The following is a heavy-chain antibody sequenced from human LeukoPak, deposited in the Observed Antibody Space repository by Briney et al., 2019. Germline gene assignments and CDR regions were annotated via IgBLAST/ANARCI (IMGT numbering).Heavy chain of an antibody. V-gene: IGHV3-21*01. CDR3: ARGRTVTTPDAHS. J-gene: IGHJ4*02. Sequence: GGSLRLSCAASGFTFNSFCMTWVRQAPGKGLEWVSSISSSGCYIYYADSVKGRFTISRDNAKNSLYLQMNSLRAEDTAVYYCARGRTVTTPDAHSWGQGTLVTVSS. D-gene: IGHD4-17*01. CDR1: GFTFNSFC. CDR2: ISSSGCYI.